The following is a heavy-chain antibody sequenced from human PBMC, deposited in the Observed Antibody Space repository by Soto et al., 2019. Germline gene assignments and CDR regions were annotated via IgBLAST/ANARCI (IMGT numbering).Heavy chain of an antibody. Sequence: SETLSLTCTVSGGSISSYYWSWIRQPPGKGLEWIGYIYYSGSTNYNPSLKSRVTISVDTSKNQFSLKLSSVTAADTAVYYCARGIAVAGGYYYYGMDVWGQGTTVTVSS. D-gene: IGHD6-19*01. CDR2: IYYSGST. V-gene: IGHV4-59*01. CDR3: ARGIAVAGGYYYYGMDV. J-gene: IGHJ6*02. CDR1: GGSISSYY.